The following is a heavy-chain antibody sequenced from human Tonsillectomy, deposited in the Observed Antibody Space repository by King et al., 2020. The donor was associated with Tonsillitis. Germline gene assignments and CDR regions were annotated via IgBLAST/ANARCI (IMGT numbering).Heavy chain of an antibody. V-gene: IGHV3-23*04. Sequence: VQLVESGGGLVQPGGSLRLSCAASGFTFSSYAMSWVRQAPGKGLEWVSAISGSGGSTYYADSVKGRFTISRDNSKNTLYLQMNSLRAEDTAVYYCAKXPAIXXFXXXLYPXEYYFXYWXXGTLVTVXX. D-gene: IGHD3-3*01. J-gene: IGHJ4*01. CDR3: AKXPAIXXFXXXLYPXEYYFXY. CDR2: ISGSGGST. CDR1: GFTFSSYA.